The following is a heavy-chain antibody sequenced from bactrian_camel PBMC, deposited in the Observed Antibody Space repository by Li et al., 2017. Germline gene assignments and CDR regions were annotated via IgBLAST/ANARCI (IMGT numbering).Heavy chain of an antibody. D-gene: IGHD5*01. CDR1: GVRTGPYC. CDR3: AASWGLTATTALGSIIYPDQFGY. CDR2: IACGGNV. Sequence: HVQLVESGGGSVQTGGSLRLSCAASGVRTGPYCMGWFRQTPGKQREGVAVIACGGNVKYGDSVQGRFAISKDNTKNILYLQMDNLQPEDSATYRCAASWGLTATTALGSIIYPDQFGYWGDGTQVTVS. V-gene: IGHV3S53*01. J-gene: IGHJ6*01.